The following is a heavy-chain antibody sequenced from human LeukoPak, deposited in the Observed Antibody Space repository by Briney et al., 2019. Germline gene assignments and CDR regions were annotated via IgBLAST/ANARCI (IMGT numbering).Heavy chain of an antibody. CDR3: AKAITMIVVVSSFDY. J-gene: IGHJ4*02. CDR2: ISWNSGSI. V-gene: IGHV3-9*01. CDR1: GFTFDDYA. D-gene: IGHD3-22*01. Sequence: GGSLRLSCAASGFTFDDYAMHWVRQAPGKGLEWVSGISWNSGSIGYADSVKGRFTISRDNAKNSLYLQMNSLRAEDTALYYCAKAITMIVVVSSFDYWGQGTLVTVSS.